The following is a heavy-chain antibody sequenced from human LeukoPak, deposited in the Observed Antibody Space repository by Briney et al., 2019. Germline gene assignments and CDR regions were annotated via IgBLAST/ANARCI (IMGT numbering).Heavy chain of an antibody. D-gene: IGHD6-13*01. V-gene: IGHV3-30-3*01. CDR1: GFTFSSYA. Sequence: HPGGSLRLSCAASGFTFSSYAMHWVRQAPGKGLEWVAVISYDGSNKYYADSVKGRFTISRDNSKNTLYLQMNSLRAEDTAVYCCAKDRSRRLQAAAGLLDPWGQGTLVTVSS. J-gene: IGHJ5*02. CDR3: AKDRSRRLQAAAGLLDP. CDR2: ISYDGSNK.